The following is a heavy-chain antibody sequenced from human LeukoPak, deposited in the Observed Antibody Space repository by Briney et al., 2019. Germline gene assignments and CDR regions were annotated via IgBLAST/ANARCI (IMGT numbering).Heavy chain of an antibody. J-gene: IGHJ3*02. CDR3: GREAPLYYDSSGYGMHVFDI. Sequence: GGSLRLSCAASGFTFSGYSMNWVRQAPGKGLEWVSSITRSSIYIYYADSVKGRFTISRDNAKNSLYLQMNSLRAEDTSVYYCGREAPLYYDSSGYGMHVFDIGGQGTMVTVSS. CDR1: GFTFSGYS. D-gene: IGHD3-22*01. CDR2: ITRSSIYI. V-gene: IGHV3-21*01.